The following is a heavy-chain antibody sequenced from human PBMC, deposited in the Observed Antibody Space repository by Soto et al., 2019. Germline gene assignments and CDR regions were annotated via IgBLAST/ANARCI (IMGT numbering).Heavy chain of an antibody. Sequence: GGSLRLSCAASGFTFSSYSMNWVRQAPGKGLEWVTMISNSRSNKYYADSVKGRFTISRDNSKNTLYLQMNSLRAEDTALYYCARDRSGSSSGGIDYWGQGTLVTVSS. J-gene: IGHJ4*02. CDR2: ISNSRSNK. CDR3: ARDRSGSSSGGIDY. V-gene: IGHV3-21*01. CDR1: GFTFSSYS. D-gene: IGHD6-6*01.